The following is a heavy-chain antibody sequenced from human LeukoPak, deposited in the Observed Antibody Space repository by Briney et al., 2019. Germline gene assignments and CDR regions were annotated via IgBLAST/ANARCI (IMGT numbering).Heavy chain of an antibody. Sequence: PGGSLRLSCAASGFTVSSNYMSWVRQAPGKGLEWVSVIYSGGSTYYADSVKGRFTISRDNSKNTLYLQMNSLRAEDTAVYYCARGRRSGYYHTPYNWFDPWGQGTLVTVSS. D-gene: IGHD3-22*01. J-gene: IGHJ5*02. CDR1: GFTVSSNY. CDR2: IYSGGST. V-gene: IGHV3-53*01. CDR3: ARGRRSGYYHTPYNWFDP.